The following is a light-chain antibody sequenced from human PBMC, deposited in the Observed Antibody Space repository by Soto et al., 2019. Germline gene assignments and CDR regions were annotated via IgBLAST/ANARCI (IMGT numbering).Light chain of an antibody. CDR3: CSYAGSYTLI. CDR2: EDT. Sequence: QSVLTQPASVSGSPGQSITISCTGTSSDVGSYNLVSWYQQHPGKAPKLMIYEDTKRPSGVSSRFSGSKSGNTASLTISGLQAEDAAAYYCCSYAGSYTLIFGGGTKLTVL. J-gene: IGLJ2*01. CDR1: SSDVGSYNL. V-gene: IGLV2-23*01.